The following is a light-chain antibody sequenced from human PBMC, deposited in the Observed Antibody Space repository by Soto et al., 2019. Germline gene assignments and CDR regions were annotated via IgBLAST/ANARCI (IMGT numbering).Light chain of an antibody. Sequence: EIVLTQSPATLSLSPGERATLSCRASQSVGNSYLAWYQQKPGQAPSLLIYGASSRAAGIPDRFSGSGSGTDFTLTISRLEPDDFATYYCQHYNSYSEAFGQGTKVDIK. CDR1: QSVGNSY. J-gene: IGKJ1*01. V-gene: IGKV3-20*01. CDR3: QHYNSYSEA. CDR2: GAS.